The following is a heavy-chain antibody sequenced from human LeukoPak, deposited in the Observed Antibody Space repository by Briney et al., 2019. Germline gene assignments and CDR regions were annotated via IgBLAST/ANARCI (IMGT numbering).Heavy chain of an antibody. CDR2: ISSGGSSI. CDR1: GFTFSSYE. J-gene: IGHJ5*02. CDR3: ARETPNNFKPRKGFDP. Sequence: PGGSLRLSCAASGFTFSSYEMNWVRQAPGKGLEWVSYISSGGSSIYYTDSVKGRFTISRDNTKNSLYLQMNTLRAEDTAVYYGARETPNNFKPRKGFDPWGQGTLVTVSS. D-gene: IGHD1-1*01. V-gene: IGHV3-48*03.